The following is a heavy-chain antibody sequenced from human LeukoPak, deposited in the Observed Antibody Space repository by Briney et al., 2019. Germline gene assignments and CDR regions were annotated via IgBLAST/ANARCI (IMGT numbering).Heavy chain of an antibody. J-gene: IGHJ6*03. CDR3: ARDQGYYNILTEYDPISYMDV. CDR1: GDSISSATSY. CDR2: IYSSGIT. V-gene: IGHV4-39*07. D-gene: IGHD3-9*01. Sequence: SETLSLTCTVSGDSISSATSYWVWIRQPPGKVLEWIGSIYSSGITYFNPSLKSRVTISVDTSKNQFSLKLSSVTAADTAVYYCARDQGYYNILTEYDPISYMDVWGKGTTVTVSS.